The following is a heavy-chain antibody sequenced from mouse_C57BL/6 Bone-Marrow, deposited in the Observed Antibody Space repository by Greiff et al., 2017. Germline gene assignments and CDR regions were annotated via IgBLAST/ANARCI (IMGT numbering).Heavy chain of an antibody. CDR2: INPNNGGT. D-gene: IGHD1-1*01. Sequence: EVQLQHSGPELVKPGASVKISCKASGYTFTDYYMNWVKQSHGKSLEWIGDINPNNGGTSYNQKFKGKATLTVDKSSSTAYMELRSLTSEDSAVYYCARTHYYGSSYEEWYFDVWGTGTTVTVSS. J-gene: IGHJ1*03. V-gene: IGHV1-26*01. CDR3: ARTHYYGSSYEEWYFDV. CDR1: GYTFTDYY.